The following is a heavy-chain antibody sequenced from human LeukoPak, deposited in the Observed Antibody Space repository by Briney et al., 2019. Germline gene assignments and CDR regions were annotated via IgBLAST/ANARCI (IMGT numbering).Heavy chain of an antibody. CDR1: GFTFSSYS. CDR3: ARGGPLDY. D-gene: IGHD1-26*01. J-gene: IGHJ4*02. V-gene: IGHV3-21*01. Sequence: PGGSLRLSCAASGFTFSSYSMNWVRQAPGKGLEWVSGISGSGSRAYYPDSVKGRFTVSRDNAKNSLYLQMNSLRAEDTAVYYCARGGPLDYWGQGTLVTVSS. CDR2: ISGSGSRA.